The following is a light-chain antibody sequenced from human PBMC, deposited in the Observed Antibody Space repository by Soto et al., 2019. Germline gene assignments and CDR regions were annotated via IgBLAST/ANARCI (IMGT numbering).Light chain of an antibody. J-gene: IGLJ1*01. V-gene: IGLV2-14*01. CDR1: SGEVGRYNH. CDR2: EVT. CDR3: ISYTGSSTSYV. Sequence: QSALTQPASVSGSPGQSITISCAGTSGEVGRYNHVAWYQQHPGKAPKLMIYEVTKRPSGVSNRFSGSKSGNTASLNISGLQAEDEAHYYCISYTGSSTSYVFGTGTKLTVL.